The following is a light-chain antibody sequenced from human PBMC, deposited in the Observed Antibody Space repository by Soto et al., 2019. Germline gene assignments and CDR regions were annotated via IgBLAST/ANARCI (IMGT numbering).Light chain of an antibody. V-gene: IGLV2-8*01. J-gene: IGLJ1*01. CDR1: SSDVGGSKY. CDR2: EVN. CDR3: LSYADSNNFV. Sequence: QSVLTQPPSASGCPGQSVSISCSGGSSDVGGSKYVSWYQVKPGKAPKLIIYEVNRRPEGAPYRFSGSKSGNTASLTVSGLQAEDEGDYYCLSYADSNNFVFGSGTKVTVL.